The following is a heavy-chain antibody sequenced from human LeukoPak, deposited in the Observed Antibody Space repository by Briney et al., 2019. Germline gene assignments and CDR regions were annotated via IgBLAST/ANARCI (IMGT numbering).Heavy chain of an antibody. CDR2: ISAYNGNT. V-gene: IGHV1-18*01. D-gene: IGHD3-9*01. CDR3: ARRHVGTRYFELDY. CDR1: GYTFTSYG. Sequence: ASVKVSCKASGYTFTSYGISCVRQAPVQGLEWMGWISAYNGNTNYAQKLQGRVTMTTDTSTSRAYMELRSLRSDDTAVYYCARRHVGTRYFELDYWGQGTLVTVSS. J-gene: IGHJ4*02.